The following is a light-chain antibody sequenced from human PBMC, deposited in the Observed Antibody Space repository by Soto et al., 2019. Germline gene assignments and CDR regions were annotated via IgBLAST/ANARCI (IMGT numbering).Light chain of an antibody. CDR2: DAS. CDR1: QSISSW. J-gene: IGKJ1*01. CDR3: QQYNSPRT. Sequence: DIQMTQSPSTLSASVGDRVTITCRASQSISSWLAWYQEKPGKAPKLLLYDASSLKSGVPSRFTGSGSGTESTLTTSSLQPDLFATYYGQQYNSPRTFGQGTKVEIK. V-gene: IGKV1-5*01.